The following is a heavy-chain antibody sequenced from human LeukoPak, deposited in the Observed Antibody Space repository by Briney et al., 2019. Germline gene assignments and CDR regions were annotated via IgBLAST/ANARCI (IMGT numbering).Heavy chain of an antibody. CDR1: GYPISSVYY. Sequence: SETLSLTCTVSGYPISSVYYWGWIRQPPGKGLEWIGSIYHTGTTYYNPSLKSRVTISVDTSKNQFSLKLTSVTAADTAVYYCARGLVGATQSDYWGQGTLVTVSS. V-gene: IGHV4-38-2*02. D-gene: IGHD1-26*01. CDR2: IYHTGTT. CDR3: ARGLVGATQSDY. J-gene: IGHJ4*02.